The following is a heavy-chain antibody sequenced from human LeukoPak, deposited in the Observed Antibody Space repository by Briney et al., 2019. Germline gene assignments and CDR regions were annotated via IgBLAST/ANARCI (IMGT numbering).Heavy chain of an antibody. Sequence: SETLSLTCAVYGGSFSGYYWGWIRQPPGKGLEWIGEINHSGSTNYNPSLKSRVTISVDTSKNQFSLKLSSVTAADTAVYYCARGPYSSSWHGDFDYWGQGTLVTVSS. CDR2: INHSGST. J-gene: IGHJ4*02. CDR3: ARGPYSSSWHGDFDY. CDR1: GGSFSGYY. D-gene: IGHD6-13*01. V-gene: IGHV4-34*01.